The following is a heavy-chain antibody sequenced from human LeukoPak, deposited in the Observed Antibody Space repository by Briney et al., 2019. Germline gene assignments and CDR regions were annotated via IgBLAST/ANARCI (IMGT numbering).Heavy chain of an antibody. Sequence: GSLRLSCAASGFSFTTYWMSWVRQAPGKGLEWVANIKQDGTEKYYVDSVKGRFTISRDNAKNSLYLQMNSLRVEDTAVYYCAKLAKYFYGSETYYFFKHWGQGTPVTASS. D-gene: IGHD3-10*01. CDR2: IKQDGTEK. J-gene: IGHJ1*01. CDR3: AKLAKYFYGSETYYFFKH. CDR1: GFSFTTYW. V-gene: IGHV3-7*01.